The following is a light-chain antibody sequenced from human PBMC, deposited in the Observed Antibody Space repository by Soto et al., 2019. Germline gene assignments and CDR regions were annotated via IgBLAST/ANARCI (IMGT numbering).Light chain of an antibody. CDR1: QTISNY. V-gene: IGKV1-39*01. Sequence: DIQMTQSPSSLSASLGDRVTITCRASQTISNYLNWYQQKSGRAPELLVYAASNLQSGVPSRFTGCGSGTHFTLTISDLEPADFATYFCQQSYNTPITFGQGTRLEIK. J-gene: IGKJ5*01. CDR3: QQSYNTPIT. CDR2: AAS.